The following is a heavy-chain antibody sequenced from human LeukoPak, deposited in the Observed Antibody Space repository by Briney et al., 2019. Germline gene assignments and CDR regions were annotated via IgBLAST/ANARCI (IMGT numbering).Heavy chain of an antibody. CDR1: EFSVGSNY. V-gene: IGHV3-66*01. D-gene: IGHD3-3*01. CDR2: IYSGGST. Sequence: GGSLRLSCAASEFSVGSNYMTWVRQAPGKGLEWVSLIYSGGSTYYADSVKGRFTISRDNAKNTLYLQMNSLRAEDTAVYYCAGGNQYYDFWSGYYPSGAFDIWGQGTMVTVSS. J-gene: IGHJ3*02. CDR3: AGGNQYYDFWSGYYPSGAFDI.